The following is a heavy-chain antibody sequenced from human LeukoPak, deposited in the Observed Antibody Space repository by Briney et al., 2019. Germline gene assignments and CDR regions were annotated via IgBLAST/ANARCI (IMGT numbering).Heavy chain of an antibody. CDR2: IYYSGST. D-gene: IGHD2-2*01. V-gene: IGHV4-39*01. CDR1: GGPISSSGYY. J-gene: IGHJ4*02. CDR3: ARHQRGSSTSPTWDS. Sequence: PSETLSLTCTVSGGPISSSGYYWGWIRQPPGKGLEWLGSIYYSGSTYFNASRKSRVTISVDTSKNQFSLKLSSVTAAVTAVYYCARHQRGSSTSPTWDSWGQGTLVTVSS.